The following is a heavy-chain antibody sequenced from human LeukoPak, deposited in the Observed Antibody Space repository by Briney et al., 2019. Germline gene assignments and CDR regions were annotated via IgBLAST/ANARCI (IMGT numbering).Heavy chain of an antibody. CDR1: GYTFTSYG. V-gene: IGHV1-18*01. J-gene: IGHJ6*03. Sequence: ASVKVSCKASGYTFTSYGTSWVRQAPGQGLEWMGWISAYNGNTNYAQKLQGRVTMTTDTSTSTAYMELRSLRSDDTAVYYCARDKPRVSRVDYYYYYMDVWGKGTTVTISS. CDR3: ARDKPRVSRVDYYYYYMDV. D-gene: IGHD6-13*01. CDR2: ISAYNGNT.